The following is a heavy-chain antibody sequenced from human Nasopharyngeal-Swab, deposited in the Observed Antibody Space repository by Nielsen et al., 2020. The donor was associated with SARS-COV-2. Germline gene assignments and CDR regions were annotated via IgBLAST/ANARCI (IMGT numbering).Heavy chain of an antibody. V-gene: IGHV4-59*12. J-gene: IGHJ4*02. Sequence: RQAPGKGLERIGYIYYSGSTNYNPSLKSRVTISVDASKNQFSLKLSSVTAADTAVYYCARVKITIFGVAYFDYWGQGTLVTVSS. CDR3: ARVKITIFGVAYFDY. D-gene: IGHD3-3*01. CDR2: IYYSGST.